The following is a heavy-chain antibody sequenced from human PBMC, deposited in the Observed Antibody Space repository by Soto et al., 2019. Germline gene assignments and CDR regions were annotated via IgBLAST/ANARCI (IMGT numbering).Heavy chain of an antibody. Sequence: PGESLKISCKGSGYSFTIYWIGWVRQMPGKGLEWMGIIYPGDSDTRYSPSFQGQVTISADKSISTAYLQWSSLKASDTAMYYCARLGAYCGGDCYSLINYWGQGTLVTVSS. V-gene: IGHV5-51*01. CDR2: IYPGDSDT. D-gene: IGHD2-21*02. J-gene: IGHJ4*02. CDR1: GYSFTIYW. CDR3: ARLGAYCGGDCYSLINY.